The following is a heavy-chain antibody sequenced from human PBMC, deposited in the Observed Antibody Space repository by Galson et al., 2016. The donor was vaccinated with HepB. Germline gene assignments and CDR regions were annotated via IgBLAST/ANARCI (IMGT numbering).Heavy chain of an antibody. CDR3: ARHFRMEVAGKYYCCGFDL. CDR1: GFSFTSYW. J-gene: IGHJ6*02. D-gene: IGHD6-19*01. Sequence: QSGAEVKKPGESLKISCKGSGFSFTSYWIGWVRQMPGKGLEWMGIIYPGDSNTRYRPSFQGQVTISVDKSINTAYLQWSSLKASDTAMYYCARHFRMEVAGKYYCCGFDLWGQGTTVIVSS. CDR2: IYPGDSNT. V-gene: IGHV5-51*01.